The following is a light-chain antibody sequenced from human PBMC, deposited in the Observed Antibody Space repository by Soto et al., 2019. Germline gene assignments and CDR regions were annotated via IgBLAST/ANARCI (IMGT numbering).Light chain of an antibody. J-gene: IGKJ4*01. V-gene: IGKV3-11*01. CDR2: DAS. CDR3: QQRSNWPPVT. CDR1: QSINRH. Sequence: EIVLTQSPATLSLSPGERATLSCRASQSINRHLAWYRQKPGQAPRLLIYDASNRATGIPARFSGSGSGTDFTLTISRLEPEDFGVYYCQQRSNWPPVTFGGGTQVEIK.